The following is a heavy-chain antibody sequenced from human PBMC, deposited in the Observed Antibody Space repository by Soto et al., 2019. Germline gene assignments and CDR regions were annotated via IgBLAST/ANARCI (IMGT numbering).Heavy chain of an antibody. CDR3: AKGRSYYYYYGVDV. V-gene: IGHV3-23*01. Sequence: GGSLRLSCAASGFTFSNYGMSWVRQAPGKGLEWVSVIIDSGGSTYYADSVKGRFTISRDNSKSTLYLQMNSLRAEDTALYYCAKGRSYYYYYGVDVWGQGTTVTVSS. CDR1: GFTFSNYG. J-gene: IGHJ6*02. CDR2: IIDSGGST.